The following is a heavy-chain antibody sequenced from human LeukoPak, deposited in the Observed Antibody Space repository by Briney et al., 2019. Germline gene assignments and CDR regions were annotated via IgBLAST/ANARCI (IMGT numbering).Heavy chain of an antibody. CDR2: LSDSGGT. CDR1: GASMSSYY. Sequence: SETLSLTCSVSGASMSSYYWSWIRQPPGRELEWIGYLSDSGGTVYNPSLRSRVTMSADTPKNQFSLKMTSVIAADTAVYYCARGPSGTTDYWSQGTLVTVSS. CDR3: ARGPSGTTDY. J-gene: IGHJ4*02. V-gene: IGHV4-59*01. D-gene: IGHD1-26*01.